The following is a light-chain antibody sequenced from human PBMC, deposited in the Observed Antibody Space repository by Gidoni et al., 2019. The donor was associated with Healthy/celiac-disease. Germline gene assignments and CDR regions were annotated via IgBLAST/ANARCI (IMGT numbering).Light chain of an antibody. CDR1: QSVLYSSNNKNY. CDR3: QQYYSTPLT. Sequence: DIVMTQSPDSLAVALGERATINCKSSQSVLYSSNNKNYLAWYQQKPGQPPKLLIYWASTREAGVPDRFSGGGSGADFTLTISSLQAEDVAVYYCQQYYSTPLTFGGXTKVEIK. J-gene: IGKJ4*01. V-gene: IGKV4-1*01. CDR2: WAS.